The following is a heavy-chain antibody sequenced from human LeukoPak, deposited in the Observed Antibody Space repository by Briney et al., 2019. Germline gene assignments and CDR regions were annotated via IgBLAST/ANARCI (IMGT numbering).Heavy chain of an antibody. Sequence: PGGSLRLSCAASGFTFSDYGMHWVRQAPGKGLEGVSFIHYDASNKFFADSVQGRFTISRDNSLDTVYLQMNRLRPEDTGIYYCATNLIVGATIDYWGQGTLVTVSS. CDR1: GFTFSDYG. D-gene: IGHD1-26*01. J-gene: IGHJ4*02. CDR2: IHYDASNK. CDR3: ATNLIVGATIDY. V-gene: IGHV3-30*02.